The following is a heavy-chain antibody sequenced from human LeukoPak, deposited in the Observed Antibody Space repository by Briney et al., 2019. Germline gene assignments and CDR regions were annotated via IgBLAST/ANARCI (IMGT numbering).Heavy chain of an antibody. CDR3: ARVVLGGAALWFGELSNYYYYMDV. Sequence: SETLSLTCTVSGGSISSYYWSWIRQPPGKGLEWIGYIYYSGSTNYNPSLKSRVTISVDTSKNQFSLKLSSVTAADTAVYYCARVVLGGAALWFGELSNYYYYMDVWGKGTTVTISS. CDR1: GGSISSYY. J-gene: IGHJ6*03. V-gene: IGHV4-59*08. CDR2: IYYSGST. D-gene: IGHD3-10*01.